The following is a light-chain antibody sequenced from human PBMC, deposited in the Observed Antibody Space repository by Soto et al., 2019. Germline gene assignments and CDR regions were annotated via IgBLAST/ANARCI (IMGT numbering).Light chain of an antibody. V-gene: IGKV1-5*03. Sequence: DIQMTQSPSTLSASLGDRVTITCRASQSISSWLAWYQQKPGKAPKLLIYKASSLESGVPSRFSGSGSGTEFTLTISSLQPDDSLTYYCQQYYRLVTLGPGTKVEIK. CDR2: KAS. J-gene: IGKJ3*01. CDR3: QQYYRLVT. CDR1: QSISSW.